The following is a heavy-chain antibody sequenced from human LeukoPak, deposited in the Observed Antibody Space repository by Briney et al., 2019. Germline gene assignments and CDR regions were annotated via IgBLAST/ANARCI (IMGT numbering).Heavy chain of an antibody. V-gene: IGHV5-51*01. Sequence: GESLKISCKGSGYSFTNYRIAWVRQMPGKGLEWMGIIYPGDSDTRYSPSFQGQVTISADKSISTAYLQWSSLKASDTAMYYCVTLDMVRGINGNWFHPWGQGTLVTVSS. CDR2: IYPGDSDT. CDR3: VTLDMVRGINGNWFHP. J-gene: IGHJ5*02. CDR1: GYSFTNYR. D-gene: IGHD3-10*01.